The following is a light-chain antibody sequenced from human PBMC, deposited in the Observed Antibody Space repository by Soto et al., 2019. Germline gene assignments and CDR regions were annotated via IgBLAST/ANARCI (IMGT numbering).Light chain of an antibody. J-gene: IGKJ4*01. CDR3: QQYNNWPLT. V-gene: IGKV3-15*01. Sequence: EIVMTQSRATLSVSPGERATLSCRASQSISDNLRWYQQKPGQAPRLLIYGASTGATSIPARFSDSGSGTEFTLTISSLQSEDFAIYSCQQYNNWPLTFGGGTKVEIK. CDR2: GAS. CDR1: QSISDN.